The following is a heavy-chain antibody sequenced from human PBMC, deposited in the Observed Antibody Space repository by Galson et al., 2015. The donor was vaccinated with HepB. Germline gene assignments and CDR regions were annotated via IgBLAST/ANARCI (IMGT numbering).Heavy chain of an antibody. CDR3: ARGLSLDYDIWSGEMGGIDY. J-gene: IGHJ4*02. Sequence: LSLTCAVYGGSFIDYYWSWIRQTPGKGLEWIGEINHSGSTNYSPSLKSRVITISVDTSKNQFSLKLSSVTAADTAVYYCARGLSLDYDIWSGEMGGIDYWGQGTLVTVSS. V-gene: IGHV4-34*01. CDR2: INHSGST. D-gene: IGHD3-3*01. CDR1: GGSFIDYY.